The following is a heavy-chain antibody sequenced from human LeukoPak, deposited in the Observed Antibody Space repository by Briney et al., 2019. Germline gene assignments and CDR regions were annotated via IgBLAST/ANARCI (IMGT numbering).Heavy chain of an antibody. CDR2: ISAYNGNT. D-gene: IGHD3-22*01. CDR3: AREETYYYDSSGYYYFQH. CDR1: GYTFTSYG. V-gene: IGHV1-18*01. J-gene: IGHJ1*01. Sequence: ASVKVSCKASGYTFTSYGISWVRQAPGQGLEWMGWISAYNGNTNYAQKPQGRVTMTTDTSTSTAYMELRSLRSDDTAVYYCAREETYYYDSSGYYYFQHWGQGTLVTVSS.